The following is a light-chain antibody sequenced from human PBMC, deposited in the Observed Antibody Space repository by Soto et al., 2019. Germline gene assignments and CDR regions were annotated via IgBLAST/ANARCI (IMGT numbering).Light chain of an antibody. Sequence: QSVLTQPPSASGTPGQRATISCCGSNSNIGSDIVNCYQLLPGAAPEVLINTTNQRPSGVPERFSGSKSGTSASLAISGLQSEDEANSSCATWDGGLSGNFVLGTGTKVTVL. CDR1: NSNIGSDI. J-gene: IGLJ1*01. CDR3: ATWDGGLSGNFV. CDR2: TTN. V-gene: IGLV1-44*01.